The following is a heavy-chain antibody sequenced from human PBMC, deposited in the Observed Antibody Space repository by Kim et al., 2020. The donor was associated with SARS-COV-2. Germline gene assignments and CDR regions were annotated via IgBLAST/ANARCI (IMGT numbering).Heavy chain of an antibody. J-gene: IGHJ4*02. V-gene: IGHV4-59*08. CDR3: ARHAITATGTGYFDY. D-gene: IGHD6-13*01. Sequence: PSLRSGVTISVDMSKNQFSLRLSSVTAADTAVYYCARHAITATGTGYFDYWGQGTLVTVSS.